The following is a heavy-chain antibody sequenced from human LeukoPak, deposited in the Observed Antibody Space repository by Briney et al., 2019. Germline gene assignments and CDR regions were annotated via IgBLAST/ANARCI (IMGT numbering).Heavy chain of an antibody. J-gene: IGHJ5*02. D-gene: IGHD3-10*01. Sequence: PGGSLRLSCAASGFTFSSYSMNWVRQAPGKGLEWVSSISSSSSYIYYADSVKGRFTISRDNAKNSLYLQMNSLRAEDTAVYYCTRGITIRRNWFDPWGQGTLVTVSS. V-gene: IGHV3-21*01. CDR3: TRGITIRRNWFDP. CDR2: ISSSSSYI. CDR1: GFTFSSYS.